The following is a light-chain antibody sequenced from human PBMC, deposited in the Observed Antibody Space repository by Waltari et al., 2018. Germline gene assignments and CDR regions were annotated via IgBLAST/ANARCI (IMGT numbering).Light chain of an antibody. CDR3: CSYASGSTII. Sequence: QSALTQPASVSGSPGQSITISCTGTSNDVGSYNLVSWYQRHPGKAPELRIYEGSKRPSGVSNRFSGHKSGNTASLTISGLQAEDEADYFCCSYASGSTIIFCGGTKLTVL. J-gene: IGLJ2*01. V-gene: IGLV2-23*01. CDR1: SNDVGSYNL. CDR2: EGS.